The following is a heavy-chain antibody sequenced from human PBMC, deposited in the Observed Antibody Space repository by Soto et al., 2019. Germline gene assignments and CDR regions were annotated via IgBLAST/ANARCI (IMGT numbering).Heavy chain of an antibody. V-gene: IGHV3-48*04. D-gene: IGHD6-13*01. Sequence: EVQLVASGGGLIQPGGSLRVSCAASGFTFGSYSMACVRQAPGKGLEWLAYISRSGHVITYGYSAKGRFTVSRYNARDSLYLQLNSLRVEDTSLYSCARGCRGSWWFEHWGQGTLVTVSS. CDR2: ISRSGHVI. CDR3: ARGCRGSWWFEH. CDR1: GFTFGSYS. J-gene: IGHJ5*02.